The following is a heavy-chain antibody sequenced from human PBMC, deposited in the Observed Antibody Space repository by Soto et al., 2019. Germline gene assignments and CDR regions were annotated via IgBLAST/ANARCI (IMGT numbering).Heavy chain of an antibody. CDR1: GFTFSSYA. Sequence: EVQLLESGGGLVQPGGFLRLSCAASGFTFSSYAMSWVRQAPGKGLEWVSAISGSGGSTYYADSVKGRFTISRDNSKNTLYLQMNSLRAEDTAVYYCAIPIFSGSYSPTDYWGQGTLVTVSS. D-gene: IGHD1-26*01. CDR3: AIPIFSGSYSPTDY. J-gene: IGHJ4*02. V-gene: IGHV3-23*01. CDR2: ISGSGGST.